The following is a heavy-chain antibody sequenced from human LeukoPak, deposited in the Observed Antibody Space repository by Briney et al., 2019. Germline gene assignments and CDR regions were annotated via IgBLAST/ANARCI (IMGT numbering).Heavy chain of an antibody. Sequence: ASVKVSCKASGYTFTSYGISWVRQAPGQGLEWMGWISAYNGNTNYAQKLQGRVTMTTDTSTSTAYMELRSLRSDDTAVYYCASTSRACSSTSCLRYYYYMDVWGKGTTVTVSS. CDR2: ISAYNGNT. D-gene: IGHD2-2*01. V-gene: IGHV1-18*01. CDR3: ASTSRACSSTSCLRYYYYMDV. J-gene: IGHJ6*03. CDR1: GYTFTSYG.